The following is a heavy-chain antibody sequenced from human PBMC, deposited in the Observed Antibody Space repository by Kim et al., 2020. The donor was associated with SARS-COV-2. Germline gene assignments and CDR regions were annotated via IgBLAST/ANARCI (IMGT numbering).Heavy chain of an antibody. J-gene: IGHJ4*02. CDR2: IIPIFGTA. CDR1: GGTFSSYA. D-gene: IGHD3-9*01. Sequence: SVKVSCKASGGTFSSYAISWVRQAPGQGLEWMGGIIPIFGTANYAQKFQGRVTITADESTSTAYMELSSLRSEDTAVYYCARGAGLRYFDWLDYWGQGTRVPVSS. V-gene: IGHV1-69*13. CDR3: ARGAGLRYFDWLDY.